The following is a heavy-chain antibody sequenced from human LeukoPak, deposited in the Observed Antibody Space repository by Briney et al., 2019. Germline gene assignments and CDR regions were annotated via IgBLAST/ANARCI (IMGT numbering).Heavy chain of an antibody. CDR3: AKDIGLSGSYVDY. CDR1: GFTFDDYA. CDR2: ISWNSGSI. V-gene: IGHV3-9*01. D-gene: IGHD3-10*01. J-gene: IGHJ4*02. Sequence: GGSLRLSCAASGFTFDDYAMHWVRQAPGKGLEWVSGISWNSGSIGYADSVKGRFTISRYNAKNSLYLQMNSLRAEDTALYYCAKDIGLSGSYVDYWGQGTLVTVSS.